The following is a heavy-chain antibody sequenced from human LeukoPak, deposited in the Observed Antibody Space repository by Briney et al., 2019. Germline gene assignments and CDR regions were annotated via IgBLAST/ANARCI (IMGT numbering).Heavy chain of an antibody. V-gene: IGHV3-66*02. CDR2: IYSGGST. D-gene: IGHD3-3*01. Sequence: GGSLRLSCAASGFTVSSYYMSWVRQAPGEGLEWVSLIYSGGSTYYADSVKGRFTISRDNSKNRLFLQMNSLRVGDTAVYYCARDLIMDVWGKGTTVTVSS. J-gene: IGHJ6*03. CDR1: GFTVSSYY. CDR3: ARDLIMDV.